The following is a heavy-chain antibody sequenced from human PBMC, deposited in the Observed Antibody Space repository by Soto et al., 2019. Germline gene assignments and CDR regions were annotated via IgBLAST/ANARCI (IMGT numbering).Heavy chain of an antibody. CDR2: ISGSGGST. Sequence: LRLCCAASGFTFSSYAMSWVRQAPGKGLEWVSAISGSGGSTYYADSVKGRFTISRDNSKNTLYLQMNSLRAEDTAVYYCAKDTIAVAGPTRGFDYWGQGXLVTVYS. CDR3: AKDTIAVAGPTRGFDY. CDR1: GFTFSSYA. V-gene: IGHV3-23*01. J-gene: IGHJ4*02. D-gene: IGHD6-19*01.